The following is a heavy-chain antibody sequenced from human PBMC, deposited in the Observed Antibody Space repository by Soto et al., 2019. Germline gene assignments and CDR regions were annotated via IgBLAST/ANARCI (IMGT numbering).Heavy chain of an antibody. CDR2: IYYSGST. J-gene: IGHJ4*02. V-gene: IGHV4-59*01. CDR1: GGSISSYY. Sequence: QVQLQEAGPGLVKPSETLSLTCTVSGGSISSYYWSWIRQPPGKGLEWIGYIYYSGSTNYNPSLKSRVTISVDTSKNQFSLKLSSVTAADTAVYYCARSSDYDFWSGYPHALDYWGQGTLVTVSS. D-gene: IGHD3-3*01. CDR3: ARSSDYDFWSGYPHALDY.